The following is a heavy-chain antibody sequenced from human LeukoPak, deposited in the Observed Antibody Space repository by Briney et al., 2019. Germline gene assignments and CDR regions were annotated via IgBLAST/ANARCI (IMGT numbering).Heavy chain of an antibody. D-gene: IGHD3-16*01. CDR1: GGSISGYY. CDR3: TRQGDQDYYAMDV. CDR2: IYYSGST. V-gene: IGHV4-59*01. Sequence: PSETLSLTCTVSGGSISGYYWSWLRQPPGKGLEWIGYIYYSGSTNYNPSLKSRVTISVDTSKNQFSLKLSSVTAADTAVYYCTRQGDQDYYAMDVWGQGTTVTVSS. J-gene: IGHJ6*02.